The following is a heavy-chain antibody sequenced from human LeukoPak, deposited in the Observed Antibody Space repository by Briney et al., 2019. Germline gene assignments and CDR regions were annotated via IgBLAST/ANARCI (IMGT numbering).Heavy chain of an antibody. Sequence: GGSLRLSCAASGFTFSSYAMSWVRQAPGKGLEWVSGVSGTGSNTYYADSVKGRFTISRDNAKNSLYLQMNSLRAEDTAVYYCARVYIAVAGQYYFDYWGQGTLVTVSS. CDR3: ARVYIAVAGQYYFDY. CDR1: GFTFSSYA. D-gene: IGHD6-19*01. J-gene: IGHJ4*02. CDR2: VSGTGSNT. V-gene: IGHV3-21*01.